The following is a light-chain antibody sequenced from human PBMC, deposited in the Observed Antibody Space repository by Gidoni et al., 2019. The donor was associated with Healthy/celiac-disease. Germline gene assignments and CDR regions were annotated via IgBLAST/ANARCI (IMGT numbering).Light chain of an antibody. CDR1: QCVLYSSNNKNY. Sequence: DIVMTQSPDSLVVALGERATFNCRSSQCVLYSSNNKNYLAWYQQKPGQPPKLLIYWASTRESGVPDRVSGSGSGTDFALTMSSLQAEDVAVYDCQQYHSPPSTWTFGQGTKVEIK. CDR2: WAS. V-gene: IGKV4-1*01. CDR3: QQYHSPPSTWT. J-gene: IGKJ1*01.